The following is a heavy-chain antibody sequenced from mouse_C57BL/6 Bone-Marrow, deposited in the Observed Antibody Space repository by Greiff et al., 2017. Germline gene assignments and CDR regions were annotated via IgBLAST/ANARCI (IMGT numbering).Heavy chain of an antibody. CDR1: DYTFTSYW. J-gene: IGHJ2*01. Sequence: QVQLQQPGAELVKPGASVKLSCKASDYTFTSYWMQWVKQRPGQGLEWIGEIDPSDSYTNYNQKFKGKATLTVDTSSSTAYMQLSSLTSEDSAVYYCAATLFDYWGQGTTLTVSS. CDR2: IDPSDSYT. V-gene: IGHV1-50*01. D-gene: IGHD1-1*01. CDR3: AATLFDY.